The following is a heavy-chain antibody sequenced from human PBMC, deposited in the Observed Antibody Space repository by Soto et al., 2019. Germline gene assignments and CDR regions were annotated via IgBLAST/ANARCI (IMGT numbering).Heavy chain of an antibody. J-gene: IGHJ4*02. Sequence: PGGSLRLSCAASGFTFTNAWMSWVRQGPGKGLEWVGRIKSKTDGETTDYAAPVKGRFTISRDDSKNTVFLHMNSLQIEDTAVYYCALHVVVVPSAIHNYFNYWGPGTLVTVSS. CDR3: ALHVVVVPSAIHNYFNY. D-gene: IGHD2-2*01. CDR2: IKSKTDGETT. CDR1: GFTFTNAW. V-gene: IGHV3-15*01.